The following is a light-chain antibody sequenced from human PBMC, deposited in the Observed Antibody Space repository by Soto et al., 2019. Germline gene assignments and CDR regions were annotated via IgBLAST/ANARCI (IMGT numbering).Light chain of an antibody. CDR1: SSNLGAGYD. V-gene: IGLV1-47*01. Sequence: QSVLTQPPSVSGAPGQRVTISCTGNSSNLGAGYDVHWYQQLPGTAPKVLIYSNDKRPSGVPDRFSGSKSGTSASLAISGLRSEDEADYYCAAWDDSLSGPLFGGGTKLTVL. CDR2: SND. J-gene: IGLJ2*01. CDR3: AAWDDSLSGPL.